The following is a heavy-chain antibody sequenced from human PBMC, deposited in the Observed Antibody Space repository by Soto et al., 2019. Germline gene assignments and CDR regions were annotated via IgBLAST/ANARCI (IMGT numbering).Heavy chain of an antibody. J-gene: IGHJ4*02. V-gene: IGHV3-23*01. CDR3: ARLMGSNNWGIDY. Sequence: PGGSLRLSCAASGITFSSYAMNWVRQAPGKGLEWVSVISGSGDSTYYADSVKGRFTISRDNSKNTLYLQMNSLRAEDTAVYYCARLMGSNNWGIDYWGQGTPVTVSS. CDR1: GITFSSYA. D-gene: IGHD3-16*01. CDR2: ISGSGDST.